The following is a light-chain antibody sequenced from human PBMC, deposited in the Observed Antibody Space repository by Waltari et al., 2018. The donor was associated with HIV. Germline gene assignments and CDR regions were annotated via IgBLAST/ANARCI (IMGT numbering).Light chain of an antibody. Sequence: DIELTQSPSSLSASVGDTVAITCRSSQSVNEDLNWYQASPGRPPKLLIFGASKLHSWVPSRFSGSGSAAVYTLTVTGLQRDDFGTYFCQQTYTYPPTFGQGTDLE. CDR3: QQTYTYPPT. CDR2: GAS. CDR1: QSVNED. V-gene: IGKV1-39*01. J-gene: IGKJ5*01.